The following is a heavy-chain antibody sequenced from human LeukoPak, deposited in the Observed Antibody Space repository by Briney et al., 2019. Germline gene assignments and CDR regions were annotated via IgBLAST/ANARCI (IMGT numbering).Heavy chain of an antibody. V-gene: IGHV3-9*01. CDR1: GFTFDDYA. D-gene: IGHD3-16*02. Sequence: GGSLRLSCAASGFTFDDYAMHWVRQAPGKGLEWVSGISWNSGSIGYADSVKGRFTISRDNAKNSLYLQMNSLRAEDTALYYCVGGYLDYYYGMDVWGQGTTATVSS. J-gene: IGHJ6*02. CDR3: VGGYLDYYYGMDV. CDR2: ISWNSGSI.